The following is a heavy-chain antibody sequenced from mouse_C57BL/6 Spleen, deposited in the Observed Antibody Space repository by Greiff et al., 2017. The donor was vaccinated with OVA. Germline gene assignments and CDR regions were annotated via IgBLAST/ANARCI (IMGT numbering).Heavy chain of an antibody. CDR3: ASPYYYGSSYYFDY. V-gene: IGHV1-77*01. CDR2: IGPGSGST. Sequence: VKLQQSGAELVKPGASVKISCKASGYTFTDYYINWVKQRPGQGLEWIGKIGPGSGSTYYNEKFKGKATLTADKSSSTAYMQLSSLTSEDSAVYFGASPYYYGSSYYFDYWGQGTTLTVSS. D-gene: IGHD1-1*01. CDR1: GYTFTDYY. J-gene: IGHJ2*01.